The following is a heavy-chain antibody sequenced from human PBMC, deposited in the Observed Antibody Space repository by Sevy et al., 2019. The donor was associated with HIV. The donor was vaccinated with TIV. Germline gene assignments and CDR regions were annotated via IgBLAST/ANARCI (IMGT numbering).Heavy chain of an antibody. CDR2: VNQDGSDK. Sequence: GGSLRLSCAASGFTFSSHWMSWVRRAPDKGLEWVANVNQDGSDKYYVDSVKGRFTISRDNAKNSLSLQMNSLRAEDTAVSYCARDTGGIGMDVWGQGTTVTVSS. CDR1: GFTFSSHW. J-gene: IGHJ6*02. V-gene: IGHV3-7*01. CDR3: ARDTGGIGMDV. D-gene: IGHD6-13*01.